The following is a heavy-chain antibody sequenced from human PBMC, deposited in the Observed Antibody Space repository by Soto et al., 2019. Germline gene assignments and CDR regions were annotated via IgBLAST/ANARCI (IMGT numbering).Heavy chain of an antibody. D-gene: IGHD3-9*01. Sequence: GASVKVSCKASGFTFTSSAVQWVRQARGQRLEWIGWIVVGSGNTNYAQKFQERVTITRDMSTSTAYMELSSLRSEDTAVYYCAALYYSPRISHHPSILNFDYWGQGTLVTVSS. J-gene: IGHJ4*02. CDR1: GFTFTSSA. V-gene: IGHV1-58*01. CDR2: IVVGSGNT. CDR3: AALYYSPRISHHPSILNFDY.